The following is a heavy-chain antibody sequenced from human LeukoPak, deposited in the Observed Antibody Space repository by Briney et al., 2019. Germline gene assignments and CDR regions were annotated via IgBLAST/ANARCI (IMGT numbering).Heavy chain of an antibody. V-gene: IGHV1-69*13. J-gene: IGHJ5*02. D-gene: IGHD2-2*01. Sequence: SVKVSCKASGGTFSSYAISWVRQAPGQGLEWMGGIIPIFGTANYAQKFQGRVTITADESTSTAYMELSSLRSEDTAVYYCARSGVRSCSSTSCPYSYGRSVWFDPWGQGTLVTVSS. CDR1: GGTFSSYA. CDR3: ARSGVRSCSSTSCPYSYGRSVWFDP. CDR2: IIPIFGTA.